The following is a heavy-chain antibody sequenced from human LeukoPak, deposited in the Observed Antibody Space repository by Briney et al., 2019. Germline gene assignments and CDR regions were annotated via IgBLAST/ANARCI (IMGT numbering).Heavy chain of an antibody. CDR2: ISYGGSNK. D-gene: IGHD3-10*01. CDR1: GFTFSSYA. V-gene: IGHV3-30*04. J-gene: IGHJ4*02. CDR3: ARGYYGSGSWFDY. Sequence: GGSLRLSCAASGFTFSSYAMHWVRQAPGKGLEWVAVISYGGSNKYYADSVKGRFTISRDNSKNTLYLQMNSLRAEDTAVYYCARGYYGSGSWFDYWGQGTLVTVS.